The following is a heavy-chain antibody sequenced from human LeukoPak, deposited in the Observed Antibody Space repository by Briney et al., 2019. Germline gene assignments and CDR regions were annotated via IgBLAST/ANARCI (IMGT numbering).Heavy chain of an antibody. D-gene: IGHD3-10*01. CDR3: ARDSGTTGEVKFDP. J-gene: IGHJ5*02. V-gene: IGHV4-4*07. Sequence: SETLSLTCTVSGGSITSYYWSWIRQPAGKGLEWIGRIYNTGIITYNPSLQSRVTISIDTSKNQFSLEVTSVTAADTAVYYRARDSGTTGEVKFDPWGQGTLVTVSS. CDR2: IYNTGII. CDR1: GGSITSYY.